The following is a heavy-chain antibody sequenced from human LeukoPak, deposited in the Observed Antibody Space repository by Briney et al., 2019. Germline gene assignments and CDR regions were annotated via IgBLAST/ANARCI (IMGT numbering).Heavy chain of an antibody. CDR2: ISYDGSNK. CDR1: GFTFSNYW. J-gene: IGHJ5*02. CDR3: ARDPGDDYGEGWFDP. D-gene: IGHD4-17*01. Sequence: PGGSLRLSCAASGFTFSNYWMHWVRQAPGKGLEWVAVISYDGSNKYYADSVKGRFTISRDNSKNTLYLQMNSLRAEDTAVYYCARDPGDDYGEGWFDPWGQRTLVTVSS. V-gene: IGHV3-30*03.